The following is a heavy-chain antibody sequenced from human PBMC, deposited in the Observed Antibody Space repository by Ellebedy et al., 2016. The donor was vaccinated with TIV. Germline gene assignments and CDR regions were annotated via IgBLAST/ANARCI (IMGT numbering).Heavy chain of an antibody. D-gene: IGHD3-10*01. V-gene: IGHV4-34*01. CDR3: ARDPRGGMDV. J-gene: IGHJ6*02. CDR1: GGSFSGYY. CDR2: IYYSGST. Sequence: GSLRLXXAVYGGSFSGYYWSWIRQPPGKGLEWIGSIYYSGSTYYNPSLKSRVTISVDTSKNQFSLKLSSVTAADTAVYYCARDPRGGMDVWGQGTTVTVSS.